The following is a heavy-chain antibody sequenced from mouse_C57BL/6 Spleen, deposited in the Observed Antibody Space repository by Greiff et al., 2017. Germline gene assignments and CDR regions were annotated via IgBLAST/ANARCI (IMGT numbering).Heavy chain of an antibody. CDR3: VYGSSSYYYAMDY. J-gene: IGHJ4*01. V-gene: IGHV1-55*01. D-gene: IGHD1-1*01. Sequence: VQLQQPGAELVKPGASVKMSCKASGYTFTSYWITWVKQRPGQGLEWIGDIYPGSGSTNYNEKFKSKATLTVDTSSSTAYMQLSSLTSEDSAVYYYVYGSSSYYYAMDYWGQGTSVTVSS. CDR1: GYTFTSYW. CDR2: IYPGSGST.